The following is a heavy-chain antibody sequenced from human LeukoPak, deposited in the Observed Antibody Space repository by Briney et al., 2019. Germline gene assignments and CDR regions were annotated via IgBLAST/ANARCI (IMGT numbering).Heavy chain of an antibody. D-gene: IGHD2-21*02. CDR2: ISGSGGSK. CDR1: GFTFSSYG. Sequence: PGGTLRLSCAASGFTFSSYGMSWVRQAPGKGLEGVSAISGSGGSKYYADSVKGRFTISRDNSKNTLYLQMNSLRAEDTAVYYCAKSRGDCVGWFDPWGQGTLVTVSS. CDR3: AKSRGDCVGWFDP. V-gene: IGHV3-23*01. J-gene: IGHJ5*02.